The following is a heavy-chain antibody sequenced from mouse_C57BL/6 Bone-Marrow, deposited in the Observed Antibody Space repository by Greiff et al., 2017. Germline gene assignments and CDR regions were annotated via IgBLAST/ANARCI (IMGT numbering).Heavy chain of an antibody. CDR1: GYTFTSYW. CDR3: ARFTTVVATDYARDY. Sequence: VQLQQPGAELVKPGASVKMSCKASGYTFTSYWITWVKQRPGQGLEWIGDIYPGSGSTNYNEKFKSKATLTVDTSSSTAYMQLSSLTSEDSAVYYCARFTTVVATDYARDYWGQGTSVTVSS. J-gene: IGHJ4*01. CDR2: IYPGSGST. V-gene: IGHV1-55*01. D-gene: IGHD1-1*01.